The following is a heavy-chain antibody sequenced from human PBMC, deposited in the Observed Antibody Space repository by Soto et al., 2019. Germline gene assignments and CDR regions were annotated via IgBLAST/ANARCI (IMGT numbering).Heavy chain of an antibody. J-gene: IGHJ2*01. CDR3: ARCYCSVGSCFTCWHFDL. V-gene: IGHV1-18*01. Sequence: QVQVVQSGAEVKKPGASVKVACKASGYSFDTFGMSWVRQAPGQGLEWMGWISIEKGDTNSAQKFQDRVTMPTDTSAITAYMELRSLTSDDTTVYYCARCYCSVGSCFTCWHFDLCGRGTLVTVSS. D-gene: IGHD2-15*01. CDR1: GYSFDTFG. CDR2: ISIEKGDT.